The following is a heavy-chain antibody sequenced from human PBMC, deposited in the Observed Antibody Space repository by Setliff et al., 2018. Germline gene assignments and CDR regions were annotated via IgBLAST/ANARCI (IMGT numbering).Heavy chain of an antibody. D-gene: IGHD2-15*01. Sequence: SVKVSCKASGGTFSSYAISWVRQAPGQGLEWMGGIIPIFGTANYAQKFQGRVTITTDESTSSAYLEMSNLRSEDTAVYYCARGGNPPYDAFDIWGQGTMVTVSS. CDR1: GGTFSSYA. CDR3: ARGGNPPYDAFDI. V-gene: IGHV1-69*05. CDR2: IIPIFGTA. J-gene: IGHJ3*02.